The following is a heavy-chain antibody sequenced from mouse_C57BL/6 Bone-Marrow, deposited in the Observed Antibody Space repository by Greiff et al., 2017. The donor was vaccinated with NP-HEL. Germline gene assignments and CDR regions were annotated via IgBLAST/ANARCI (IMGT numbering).Heavy chain of an antibody. J-gene: IGHJ3*01. CDR1: GYTFTSYW. V-gene: IGHV1-64*01. Sequence: QVHVKQAGAELVKPGASVKLSCKASGYTFTSYWMHWVKQRPGQGLEWIGMIHPNSGSTNYNEKFKSKATLTVDKSSSTAYMQLSSLTSEDSAVYYCANRSWFAYWGQGTLVTVSA. CDR2: IHPNSGST. CDR3: ANRSWFAY.